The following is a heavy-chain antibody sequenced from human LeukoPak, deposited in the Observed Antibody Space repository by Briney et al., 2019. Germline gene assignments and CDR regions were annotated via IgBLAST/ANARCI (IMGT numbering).Heavy chain of an antibody. CDR2: ITPYNGNT. Sequence: ASVKVSCKASGYTFSSYGINWVRQAPGQGLEWMGWITPYNGNTNYVQKYQGRVTMTTDTSTSTAYMEMGSLRSDDTAVYFCARAAYYSGVDIWGQGTTVTVSS. CDR1: GYTFSSYG. J-gene: IGHJ6*02. CDR3: ARAAYYSGVDI. V-gene: IGHV1-18*01.